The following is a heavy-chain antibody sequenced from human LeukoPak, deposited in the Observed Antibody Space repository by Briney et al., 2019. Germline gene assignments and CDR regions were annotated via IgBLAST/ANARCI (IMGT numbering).Heavy chain of an antibody. CDR2: IYSGGST. D-gene: IGHD3-10*01. CDR1: GFTVSSNY. Sequence: GGSLRLSCAASGFTVSSNYMSWVRQAPGKGLEWVSVIYSGGSTYYADSVKGRFTISRDNSKNTLYLQMNSLRAEDTAVYCCARDPKYYYGSGSYLDYWGQGTLVTVSS. J-gene: IGHJ4*02. CDR3: ARDPKYYYGSGSYLDY. V-gene: IGHV3-66*02.